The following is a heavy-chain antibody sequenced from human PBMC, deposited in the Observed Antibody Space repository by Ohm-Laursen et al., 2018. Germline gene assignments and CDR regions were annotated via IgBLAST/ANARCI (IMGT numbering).Heavy chain of an antibody. CDR3: ARDTGTYVGRMNWFDP. CDR2: IYYSGST. CDR1: GGSISSYY. V-gene: IGHV4-59*01. D-gene: IGHD1-7*01. Sequence: TLSLTCTVSGGSISSYYWSWIRQPPGKGLEWIGYIYYSGSTNYNPSLKSRVTISVDTSKNQFSLKLTSVTAADTAVYYCARDTGTYVGRMNWFDPWGQGTLVSVSS. J-gene: IGHJ5*02.